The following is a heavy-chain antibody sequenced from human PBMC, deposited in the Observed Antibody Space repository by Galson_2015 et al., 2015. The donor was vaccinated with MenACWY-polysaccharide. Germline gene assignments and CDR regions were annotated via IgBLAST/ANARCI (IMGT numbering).Heavy chain of an antibody. V-gene: IGHV4-59*01. CDR1: GASISNDY. J-gene: IGHJ4*02. D-gene: IGHD5-18*01. CDR3: ARLPRGNIFGYFDY. CDR2: MSNSGSG. Sequence: ETLSLPCSVSGASISNDYWIWIRQPPGEGLEWIGYMSNSGSGNSNPSLKSRLTVSVDTSKNQFSLKLSSVTAADTAVYYCARLPRGNIFGYFDYWGQGTLVTVSS.